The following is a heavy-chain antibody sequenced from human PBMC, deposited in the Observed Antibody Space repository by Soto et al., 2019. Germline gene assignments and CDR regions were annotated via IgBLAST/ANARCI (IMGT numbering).Heavy chain of an antibody. Sequence: QVQLVQSGVEVKKPGSSVKVSCKDSGGTLNSYAIDWVRQAPGQGLEWMGGIIPIFGNTYYAQRLQGRVKLTADESTRTAYMEPSTLTSEDTAVYYCARGTVTGSEYNFYYYGMDVWGQGTTVIVSS. V-gene: IGHV1-69*12. CDR3: ARGTVTGSEYNFYYYGMDV. J-gene: IGHJ6*02. CDR2: IIPIFGNT. D-gene: IGHD1-1*01. CDR1: GGTLNSYA.